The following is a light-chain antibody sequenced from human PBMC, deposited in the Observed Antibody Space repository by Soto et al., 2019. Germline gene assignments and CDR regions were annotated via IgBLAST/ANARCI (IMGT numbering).Light chain of an antibody. Sequence: IVLTQFPATLSLSPGETATLSCRASQSVLTYLGWYQQKPGQAPRLLISDASTRASGIPARFSGSGSGTDFTLTISSLEPEDFAVYYCQQRSNLVSFGPGTRLEIK. CDR2: DAS. CDR3: QQRSNLVS. V-gene: IGKV3-11*01. J-gene: IGKJ5*01. CDR1: QSVLTY.